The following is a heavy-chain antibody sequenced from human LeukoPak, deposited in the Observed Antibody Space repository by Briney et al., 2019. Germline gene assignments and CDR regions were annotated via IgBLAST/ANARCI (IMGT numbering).Heavy chain of an antibody. J-gene: IGHJ4*02. CDR1: GFTFRSYD. Sequence: PGGSLRLSCAASGFTFRSYDMSWVRQAPGKGLEWVSGLSASGDSTYHADSVQGRFTISRDNSKSTLFLQMNSLRAEDTAVYYCATVGLGAYGYGTSCSVYWGQGALVTVSS. CDR2: LSASGDST. D-gene: IGHD2-2*01. CDR3: ATVGLGAYGYGTSCSVY. V-gene: IGHV3-23*01.